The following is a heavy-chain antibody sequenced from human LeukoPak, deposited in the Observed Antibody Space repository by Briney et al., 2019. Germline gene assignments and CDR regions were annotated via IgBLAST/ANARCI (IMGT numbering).Heavy chain of an antibody. CDR2: INSDGINT. CDR1: GFTFSNYW. J-gene: IGHJ4*02. Sequence: GGSLRLSCAASGFTFSNYWMHWVRQAPGKGLVWVSRINSDGINTSYADSVKGRFTISRDNAKNTLNLQMNSLRAEDTAVYYCARYADGIFYWGQGTLVTVSS. CDR3: ARYADGIFY. D-gene: IGHD1-14*01. V-gene: IGHV3-74*01.